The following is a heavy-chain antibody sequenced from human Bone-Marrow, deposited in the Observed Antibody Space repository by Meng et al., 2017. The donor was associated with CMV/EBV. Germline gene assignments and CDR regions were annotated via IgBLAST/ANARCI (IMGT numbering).Heavy chain of an antibody. CDR2: IRSKANSYAT. D-gene: IGHD3-3*01. J-gene: IGHJ4*02. Sequence: GESLKISCAASGFTFSGSAMHWVRQASGKGLEWVGRIRSKANSYATAYAASVKGRFTISRDDSKNTAYLQMNSLKTEDTAVYYCARVGPSSYYDFWSGYLYWGQGTLVTVSS. CDR3: ARVGPSSYYDFWSGYLY. V-gene: IGHV3-73*01. CDR1: GFTFSGSA.